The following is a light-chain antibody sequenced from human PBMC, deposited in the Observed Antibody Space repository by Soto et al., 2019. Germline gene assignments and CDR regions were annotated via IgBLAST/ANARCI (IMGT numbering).Light chain of an antibody. Sequence: QPVLTQSPSASASLGASVKLTCTLSSGHSSYAIAWHQQQPEKGPRYLMKLNSDGSHSKGDGIPDRFSGSSSGAERSLTISSLQSEDEADYYCQTWGTGLWVFGGGTKLTVL. CDR3: QTWGTGLWV. CDR1: SGHSSYA. J-gene: IGLJ3*02. V-gene: IGLV4-69*01. CDR2: LNSDGSH.